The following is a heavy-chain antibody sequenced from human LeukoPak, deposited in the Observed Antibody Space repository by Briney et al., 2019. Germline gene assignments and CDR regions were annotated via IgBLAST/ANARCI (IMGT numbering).Heavy chain of an antibody. CDR1: GGSISGGGYY. CDR3: ARVYDSSGYYLDY. CDR2: IYYSGST. Sequence: SQTLSLTCTVSGGSISGGGYYWSWIRQHPGKGLEWIGYIYYSGSTYYNPSLKSRVTISVDTSKNQFSLKLSSVTAADTAVYYCARVYDSSGYYLDYWGQGTLVTVSS. D-gene: IGHD3-22*01. V-gene: IGHV4-31*03. J-gene: IGHJ4*02.